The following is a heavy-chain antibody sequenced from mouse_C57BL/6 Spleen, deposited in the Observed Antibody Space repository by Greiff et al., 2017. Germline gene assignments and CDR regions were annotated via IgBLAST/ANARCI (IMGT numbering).Heavy chain of an antibody. Sequence: QVQLKQPGAELVRPGSSVKLSCKASGYTFTSYWMHWVKQRPIQGLEWIGNIDPSDSETHYNQKFKDKATLTVDKSSSTAYMQLSSLTSEDSAVYYCAKSLDGGYFDVWGTGTTVTVSS. CDR1: GYTFTSYW. CDR2: IDPSDSET. V-gene: IGHV1-52*01. CDR3: AKSLDGGYFDV. J-gene: IGHJ1*03.